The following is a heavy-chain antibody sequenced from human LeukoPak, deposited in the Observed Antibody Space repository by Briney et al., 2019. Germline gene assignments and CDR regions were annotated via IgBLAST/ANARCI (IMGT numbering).Heavy chain of an antibody. J-gene: IGHJ6*03. CDR2: NYTSGST. Sequence: PSETLSLTCTVSGGSISSGSYYWSWIRQPAGKGLEWIGRNYTSGSTNYNPSLKSRVTISVDTSKNQFSLKLSSVTAADTAVYYCARGDYYDSSGYYYSYYYMDVWGKGTTVIVSS. CDR1: GGSISSGSYY. V-gene: IGHV4-61*02. CDR3: ARGDYYDSSGYYYSYYYMDV. D-gene: IGHD3-22*01.